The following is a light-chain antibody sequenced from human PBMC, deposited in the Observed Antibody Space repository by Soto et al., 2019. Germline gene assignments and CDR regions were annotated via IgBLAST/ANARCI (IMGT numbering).Light chain of an antibody. Sequence: QSVLTQPPSVSGTPGQRGTISCSGSTSNIGSNHVNWYQQLPGTAPKLLIYSTYRRPSGVPDRFSASKSGTSASLAISGLRSEDEADFYCATWHDGLWVFGGGTQLTVL. CDR2: STY. V-gene: IGLV1-47*02. CDR1: TSNIGSNH. CDR3: ATWHDGLWV. J-gene: IGLJ3*02.